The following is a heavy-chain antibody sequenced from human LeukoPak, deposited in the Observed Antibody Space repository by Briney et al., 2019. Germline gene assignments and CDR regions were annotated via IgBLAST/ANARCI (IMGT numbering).Heavy chain of an antibody. V-gene: IGHV1-46*01. CDR1: GYTFTKYY. CDR3: ARVSGMGELSVEVDY. J-gene: IGHJ4*02. CDR2: INPIGGSA. Sequence: ASVKVSCKASGYTFTKYYIHWVRQAPGQGLAWMGKINPIGGSATYAQKFQGRVTMTRDTSTSTVYMELSSLKSEDTAVFYCARVSGMGELSVEVDYWGQGTLVTVSS. D-gene: IGHD3-16*02.